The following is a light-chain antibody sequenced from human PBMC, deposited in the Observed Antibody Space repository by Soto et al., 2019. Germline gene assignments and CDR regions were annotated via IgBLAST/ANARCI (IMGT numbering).Light chain of an antibody. CDR2: SDN. CDR3: SAWEDSLNGRV. V-gene: IGLV1-44*01. CDR1: NSNIGSNT. Sequence: VLTQPPSASGTPGQRVTISCSGSNSNIGSNTVNWFQQLPGTAPKPLIYSDNQRPSGVPDRFSGSKSGTSASLAISGLQSEDAAEYYCSAWEDSLNGRVFGGGTKLTVL. J-gene: IGLJ3*02.